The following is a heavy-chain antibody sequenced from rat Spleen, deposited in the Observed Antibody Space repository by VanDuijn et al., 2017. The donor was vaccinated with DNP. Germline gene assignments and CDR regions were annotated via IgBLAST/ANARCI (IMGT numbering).Heavy chain of an antibody. D-gene: IGHD4-3*01. V-gene: IGHV5-20*01. J-gene: IGHJ2*01. CDR1: EFTFSDYN. Sequence: EVQLMESGGGLVQPGRSLKLSCAASEFTFSDYNMAWIRRAPTKGLEWVAYISYDGGYTYFGDSVKGRFTISRDNAISGLYLQMDSLRSEDTATYYCTTRNSGYGGYFDYWGQGVMVTVSS. CDR2: ISYDGGYT. CDR3: TTRNSGYGGYFDY.